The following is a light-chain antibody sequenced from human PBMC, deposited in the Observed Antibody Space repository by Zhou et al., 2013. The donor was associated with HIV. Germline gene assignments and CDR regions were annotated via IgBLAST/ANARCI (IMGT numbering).Light chain of an antibody. CDR1: QTISSH. Sequence: DIQMTQSPSSLSASVGDRITITCRASQTISSHLNWYQQKPGKAPNLLIYGASSVHSGVPSRFSGSGSGTEFTLTISSLQPEDFAVYYCQQSHSMPLTFGGGPRWTSN. CDR2: GAS. V-gene: IGKV1-39*01. J-gene: IGKJ4*01. CDR3: QQSHSMPLT.